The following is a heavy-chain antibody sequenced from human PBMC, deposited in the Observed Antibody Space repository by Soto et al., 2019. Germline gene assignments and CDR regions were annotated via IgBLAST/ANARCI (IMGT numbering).Heavy chain of an antibody. CDR3: ARHANPNYGLHYFDY. CDR2: FYYTGST. CDR1: GGSISDYL. J-gene: IGHJ4*02. Sequence: SETLSLTCTVSGGSISDYLWSWIRQPPGKGLEWIGYFYYTGSTNYNPSLRSRVTISVDTSRNQFSLKLRSVTAADTAVYYCARHANPNYGLHYFDYWGQGTLVTVSS. V-gene: IGHV4-59*08. D-gene: IGHD4-17*01.